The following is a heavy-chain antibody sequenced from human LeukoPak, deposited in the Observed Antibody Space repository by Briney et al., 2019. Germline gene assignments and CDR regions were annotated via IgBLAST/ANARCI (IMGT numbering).Heavy chain of an antibody. D-gene: IGHD6-19*01. V-gene: IGHV4-59*08. CDR2: VYSSGST. CDR1: NGSMTNNY. CDR3: PSHSSGWNHFDY. Sequence: KPSETLSLTCTVSNGSMTNNYWSWIRQPPGKGREWMGYVYSSGSTIYIASLKSRVTISIDTSKKQFSLNLSPVTAADTAVYYCPSHSSGWNHFDYWGQGTLVTVSS. J-gene: IGHJ4*02.